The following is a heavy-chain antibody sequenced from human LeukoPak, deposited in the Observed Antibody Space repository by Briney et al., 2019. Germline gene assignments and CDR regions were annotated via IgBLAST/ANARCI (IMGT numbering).Heavy chain of an antibody. V-gene: IGHV4-59*08. D-gene: IGHD4-17*01. CDR3: ARHRDYHDY. J-gene: IGHJ4*02. CDR2: IYYSGST. CDR1: GGSISSYY. Sequence: PSGTLSLTCRVSGGSISSYYWSWIRQPPGKGLEWIGYIYYSGSTNYNPSLKSRVTISVDTSKNQFSLKLSSVTAAVTAVYYCARHRDYHDYWGQGTLVTVSS.